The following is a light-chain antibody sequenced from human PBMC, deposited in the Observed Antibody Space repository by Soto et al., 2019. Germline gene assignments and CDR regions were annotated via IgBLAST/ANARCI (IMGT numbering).Light chain of an antibody. Sequence: SYELTQPPSVSVSPGQTARITCSGDALPKQYAYWYQQKPGRAPVLVIYKDSERPSGIPERFSGSSSGTTVTLTISGVQAEDEADYSCQSADSSGTVVFGGGTQLTVL. CDR2: KDS. J-gene: IGLJ2*01. V-gene: IGLV3-25*03. CDR1: ALPKQY. CDR3: QSADSSGTVV.